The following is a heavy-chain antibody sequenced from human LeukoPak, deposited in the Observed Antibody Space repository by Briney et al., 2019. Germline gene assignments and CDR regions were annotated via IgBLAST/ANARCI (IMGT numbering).Heavy chain of an antibody. D-gene: IGHD2-15*01. CDR2: INGDGSST. J-gene: IGHJ6*04. Sequence: PGGSLRLSCADSGFTFSSYYIHWVPQAPGKGLEKGSRINGDGSSTRYADSVKGRFTISRDNAKNTVYLQMNSLRVEDTAVYSCARGLYCSGINCYNGMDVWGKGTTVTVSS. CDR1: GFTFSSYY. V-gene: IGHV3-74*01. CDR3: ARGLYCSGINCYNGMDV.